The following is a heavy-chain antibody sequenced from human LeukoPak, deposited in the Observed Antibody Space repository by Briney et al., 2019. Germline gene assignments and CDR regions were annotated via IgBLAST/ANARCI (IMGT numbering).Heavy chain of an antibody. CDR2: IYPGDSDT. Sequence: GESLKISCKGSGYSFTSYWIGWVRQMPGKGLEWMGIIYPGDSDTRYSPSFQGQVTISADKSISTAYLQWSSLKASDTAMYYCAGHADYSHYYYYYYMDVWGKGTTVTVSS. CDR3: AGHADYSHYYYYYYMDV. CDR1: GYSFTSYW. V-gene: IGHV5-51*01. J-gene: IGHJ6*03. D-gene: IGHD4-11*01.